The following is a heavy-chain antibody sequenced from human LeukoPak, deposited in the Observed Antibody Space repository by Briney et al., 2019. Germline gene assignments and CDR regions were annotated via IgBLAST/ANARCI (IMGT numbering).Heavy chain of an antibody. J-gene: IGHJ4*02. CDR3: ASTDTAMELDY. CDR1: GGSISSYY. CDR2: IYYSGGT. D-gene: IGHD5-18*01. Sequence: SETLSLTCTVSGGSISSYYWSWIRQPPGKGLEWIGYIYYSGGTNYNPSLKSRVTISVDTSKNQFSLKLSSVTAADTAVYYCASTDTAMELDYWGQGTLVTVSS. V-gene: IGHV4-59*01.